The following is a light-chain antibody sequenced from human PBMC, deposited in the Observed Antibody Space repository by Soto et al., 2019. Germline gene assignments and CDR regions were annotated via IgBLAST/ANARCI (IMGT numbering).Light chain of an antibody. V-gene: IGLV2-14*03. CDR1: SSDVGGYDS. CDR3: SSYTSSSTLV. CDR2: DVN. J-gene: IGLJ2*01. Sequence: QSALTQPASVSGSPGQSITISCTGTSSDVGGYDSVSWYQQHPGKAPKLMIYDVNNRPSGVSNRFSGSKSGNTASLTISGLQTDDEADYYCSSYTSSSTLVFGGGTKLTVL.